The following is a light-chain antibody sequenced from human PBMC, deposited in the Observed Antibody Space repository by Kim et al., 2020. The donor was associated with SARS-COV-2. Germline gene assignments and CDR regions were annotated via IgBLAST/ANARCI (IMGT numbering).Light chain of an antibody. CDR1: QSVLYSASNYNY. CDR3: QQYYRTPLT. Sequence: RATVNCKSSQSVLYSASNYNYLAWYQQKPGQPPRLLISWASARESGVPDRFSGSGSGTDFTLTISNLQAEDVAVYYCQQYYRTPLTFGGGTKLEI. CDR2: WAS. J-gene: IGKJ4*01. V-gene: IGKV4-1*01.